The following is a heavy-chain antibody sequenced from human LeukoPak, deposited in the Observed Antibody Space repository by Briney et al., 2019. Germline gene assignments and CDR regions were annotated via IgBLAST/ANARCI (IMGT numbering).Heavy chain of an antibody. CDR3: AKIGDSGWFPDY. CDR1: GYTFTGYY. J-gene: IGHJ4*02. V-gene: IGHV1-2*02. D-gene: IGHD6-19*01. Sequence: ASVKVSCKASGYTFTGYYIHWVRQAPGQGLEWMGWINPNSGGTNSAQKFQGRVTMTRDTSIGTAYMELSSLRSDDTAVYYCAKIGDSGWFPDYWGQETLVTVSS. CDR2: INPNSGGT.